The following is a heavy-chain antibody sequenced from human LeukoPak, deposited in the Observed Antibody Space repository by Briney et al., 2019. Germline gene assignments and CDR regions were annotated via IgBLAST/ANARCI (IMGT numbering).Heavy chain of an antibody. D-gene: IGHD3-16*01. V-gene: IGHV4-31*03. CDR2: IYYSGST. J-gene: IGHJ3*02. CDR1: GGSISSGGYY. CDR3: ARGPPDEVGAFDI. Sequence: SQTLSLTCTVSGGSISSGGYYWSWIRQHPGKGLEWIGYIYYSGSTYYNPSLKSRVTISVDTSKNQFSLKLSSVTAADTAVYYCARGPPDEVGAFDIWGQGTMVTVSS.